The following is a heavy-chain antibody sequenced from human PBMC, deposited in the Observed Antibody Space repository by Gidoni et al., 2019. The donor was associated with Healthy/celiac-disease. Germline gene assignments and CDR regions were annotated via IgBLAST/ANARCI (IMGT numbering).Heavy chain of an antibody. CDR3: ARAPLGGGYVDY. J-gene: IGHJ4*02. V-gene: IGHV1-69*01. D-gene: IGHD2-15*01. CDR2: FGTA. Sequence: FGTANYAQKFQGRVTITADESTSTAYMELSSLRSEDTAVYYCARAPLGGGYVDYWGQGTLVTVSS.